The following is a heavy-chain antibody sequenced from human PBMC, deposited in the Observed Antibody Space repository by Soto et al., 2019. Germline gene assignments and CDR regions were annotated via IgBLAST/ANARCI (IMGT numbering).Heavy chain of an antibody. CDR1: GYTFTSHG. CDR2: ISAYNGNT. D-gene: IGHD3-16*01. J-gene: IGHJ6*02. V-gene: IGHV1-18*01. CDR3: ARDPVRFEGPYYYDYGMDV. Sequence: ASVKVSCKASGYTFTSHGISWVRQAPAQGHEWMGWISAYNGNTNYAQKLQGRVTMTTDTSTSTAYMELRSLRSDDTAGDYCARDPVRFEGPYYYDYGMDVWGQGTTVTVYS.